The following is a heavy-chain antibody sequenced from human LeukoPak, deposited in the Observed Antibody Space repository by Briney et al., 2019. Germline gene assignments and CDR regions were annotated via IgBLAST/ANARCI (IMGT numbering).Heavy chain of an antibody. D-gene: IGHD5-24*01. J-gene: IGHJ4*02. Sequence: QPGGSLRLSCAASGFTFSSYAMHWVRQAPGKGLEWVAAISYDGSNKYYADSVKGRFTISRDNSKNTLYLQMNSLRAEDTAVYYCARDRVATKPYYFDYWGQGTLVTVSS. CDR2: ISYDGSNK. CDR3: ARDRVATKPYYFDY. CDR1: GFTFSSYA. V-gene: IGHV3-30*04.